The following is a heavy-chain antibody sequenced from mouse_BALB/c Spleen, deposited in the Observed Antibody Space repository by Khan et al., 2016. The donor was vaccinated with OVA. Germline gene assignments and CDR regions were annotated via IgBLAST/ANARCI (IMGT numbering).Heavy chain of an antibody. Sequence: QVQLQQPGAELGKPGASVKISCKASGYTFTSYYLYWVKQRPGQGLEWIGGINPSNGVSHFNEKFKSQATLTVDKSSSQAYMQINSLTAEDSAVYYCARSGYGNPFAYWGQGTLVTVST. CDR2: INPSNGVS. V-gene: IGHV1S81*02. J-gene: IGHJ3*01. D-gene: IGHD2-1*01. CDR3: ARSGYGNPFAY. CDR1: GYTFTSYY.